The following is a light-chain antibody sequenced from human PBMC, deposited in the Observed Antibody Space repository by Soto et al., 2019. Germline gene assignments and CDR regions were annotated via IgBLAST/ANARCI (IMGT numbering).Light chain of an antibody. Sequence: DIQMTQSPSSLSASVGNRVTITCRAIQSISTYLNWYQKKPGKAPNLLIYDASRLQSGVPSRFSGSGGGTDFTLSISSVQPEDFATYFCQQSYMDPITFGQGTRLEIK. CDR3: QQSYMDPIT. J-gene: IGKJ5*01. V-gene: IGKV1-39*01. CDR2: DAS. CDR1: QSISTY.